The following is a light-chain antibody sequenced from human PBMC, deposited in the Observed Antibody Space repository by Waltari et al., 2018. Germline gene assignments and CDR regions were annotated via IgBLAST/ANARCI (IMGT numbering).Light chain of an antibody. J-gene: IGKJ1*01. Sequence: EVLLTQSPGTLSLSPGERATLPCRASQSVGRSLAWYQQKPGQAPRLLIYGASTRVTGIPDRFSGSGSGTDFSLTISRLEPEDFAVYYCQHYVRLPATFGQGTTVEIK. V-gene: IGKV3-20*01. CDR3: QHYVRLPAT. CDR2: GAS. CDR1: QSVGRS.